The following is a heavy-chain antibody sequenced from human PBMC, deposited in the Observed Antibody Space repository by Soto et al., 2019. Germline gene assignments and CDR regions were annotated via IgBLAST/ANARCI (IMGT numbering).Heavy chain of an antibody. D-gene: IGHD5-12*01. V-gene: IGHV1-69*06. CDR2: VLQIRGST. CDR3: ATIRVRGGPLRFED. CDR1: GGLISKYS. Sequence: QVQLVQAGAEVRKPGSSVKVSCKTSGGLISKYSFNWVRQAPGQGLEWTRGVLQIRGSTDYAQKFQGRLTITADRSTSTVYMELSRLRSADTANYYCATIRVRGGPLRFEDGGQGRLISVSS. J-gene: IGHJ4*01.